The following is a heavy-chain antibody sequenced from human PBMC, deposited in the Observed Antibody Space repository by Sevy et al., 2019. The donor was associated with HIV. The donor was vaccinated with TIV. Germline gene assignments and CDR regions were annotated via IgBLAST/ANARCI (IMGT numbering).Heavy chain of an antibody. J-gene: IGHJ4*02. CDR1: GFTFSTVW. V-gene: IGHV3-15*05. CDR2: VRSNTDGGTT. D-gene: IGHD6-6*01. Sequence: GGSLRLSCVASGFTFSTVWMSWVRQAPGKGLEWVGRVRSNTDGGTTDYPAPVKGRFTISRDDSKNTLYLQMNNLKTQDTAVYYCTIDSVHFLWGQGTLVTVSS. CDR3: TIDSVHFL.